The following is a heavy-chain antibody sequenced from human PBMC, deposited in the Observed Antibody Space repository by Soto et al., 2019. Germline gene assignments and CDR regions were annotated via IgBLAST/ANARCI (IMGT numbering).Heavy chain of an antibody. Sequence: SETLSLTCAVSSGSISSSNWWSWVRQPPGKGLEWIGEIYHSGSTNYNPSLKSRVTISVDKSKNQFSLKLSSVTAADTAVYYCARTCSGGSCYSRGWLDPWGQGTLVTVSS. CDR3: ARTCSGGSCYSRGWLDP. D-gene: IGHD2-15*01. J-gene: IGHJ5*02. CDR1: SGSISSSNW. V-gene: IGHV4-4*02. CDR2: IYHSGST.